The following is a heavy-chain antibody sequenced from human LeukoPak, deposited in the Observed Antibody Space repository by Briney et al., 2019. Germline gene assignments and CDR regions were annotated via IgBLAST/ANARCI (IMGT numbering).Heavy chain of an antibody. CDR3: ARDGTGSSFYDY. CDR1: GFTFSNYW. J-gene: IGHJ4*02. V-gene: IGHV3-7*01. D-gene: IGHD3-10*01. Sequence: GGSLRLSCAASGFTFSNYWMNWVRQAPGKGLECLANIKRDGSEKYYVDSVLGRFTISRDNAKNSLILQMNSLRAEDTAVYYCARDGTGSSFYDYWGQGTLVTVSS. CDR2: IKRDGSEK.